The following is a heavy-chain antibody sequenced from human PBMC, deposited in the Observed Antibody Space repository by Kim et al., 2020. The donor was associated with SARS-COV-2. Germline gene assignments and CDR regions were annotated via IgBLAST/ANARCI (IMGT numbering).Heavy chain of an antibody. CDR2: IGTAGDP. D-gene: IGHD3-10*01. Sequence: GGSLRLSCAASGFTFSSYDMHWVRQATGKGLEWVSAIGTAGDPYYPGSVKGRFTISRENAKNSLYLQMNSLRAGDTAVYYCARGGGGPLWFGELFGGMDVWGQGTTVTASS. V-gene: IGHV3-13*05. J-gene: IGHJ6*02. CDR1: GFTFSSYD. CDR3: ARGGGGPLWFGELFGGMDV.